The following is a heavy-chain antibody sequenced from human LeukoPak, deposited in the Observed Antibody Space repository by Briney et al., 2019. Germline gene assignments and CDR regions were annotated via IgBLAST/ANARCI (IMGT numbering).Heavy chain of an antibody. J-gene: IGHJ4*02. D-gene: IGHD5-18*01. CDR1: GGTFSSYA. CDR3: ARDRASTAMAYFDY. CDR2: IIPIFGTA. V-gene: IGHV1-69*05. Sequence: SVKVSCKASGGTFSSYAISWVRQAPGQGLEWMGRIIPIFGTANYAQKFQSRVTITTDESTSTAYMELSSLRSEDTAVYYCARDRASTAMAYFDYWGQGTLVTVSS.